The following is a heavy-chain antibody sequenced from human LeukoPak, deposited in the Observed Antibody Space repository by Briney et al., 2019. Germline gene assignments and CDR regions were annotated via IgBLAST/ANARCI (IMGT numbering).Heavy chain of an antibody. CDR3: ARNGGSGSYYEAYYFDY. J-gene: IGHJ4*02. Sequence: ASVKVSCKASGYTFTSYYMHWVRQAPGQGLEWMGIINPSGGSTSYAQKSQGRVTMTRDTSTSTVYMELSSLRSEDTAVYYCARNGGSGSYYEAYYFDYWGQGTLVTVSS. CDR1: GYTFTSYY. D-gene: IGHD3-10*01. V-gene: IGHV1-46*01. CDR2: INPSGGST.